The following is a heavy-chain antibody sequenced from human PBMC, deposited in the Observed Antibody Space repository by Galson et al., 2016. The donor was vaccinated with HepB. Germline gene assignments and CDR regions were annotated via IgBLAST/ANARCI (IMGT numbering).Heavy chain of an antibody. CDR1: GGSISSFY. CDR3: ARGRDSSSYYSLDY. D-gene: IGHD3-22*01. Sequence: SETLSLTCTVSGGSISSFYWSWIRQPPGQGLEWIGYIYYSGSTSYNPSFKSRVTISVDTSKNQFSLKLRSVTAADTAVYYCARGRDSSSYYSLDYWGQGTPVTVSS. CDR2: IYYSGST. J-gene: IGHJ4*02. V-gene: IGHV4-59*01.